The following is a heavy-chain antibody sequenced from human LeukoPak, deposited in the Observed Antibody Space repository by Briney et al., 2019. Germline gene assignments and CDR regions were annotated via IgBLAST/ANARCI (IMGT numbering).Heavy chain of an antibody. Sequence: GGSLRLSCAASGFTFSSYWMSWVRQAPGKGLEWVANIKQDGSEKYYVDSMKGRFTISRDNAKSSLYLQMNSLRAEDTAVYYCARVSSSMGGATDYWGQGTLVTVSS. CDR3: ARVSSSMGGATDY. CDR1: GFTFSSYW. V-gene: IGHV3-7*01. J-gene: IGHJ4*02. CDR2: IKQDGSEK. D-gene: IGHD1-26*01.